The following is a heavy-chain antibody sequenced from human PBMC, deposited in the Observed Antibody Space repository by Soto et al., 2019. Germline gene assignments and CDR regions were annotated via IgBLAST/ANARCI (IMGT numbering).Heavy chain of an antibody. V-gene: IGHV5-51*01. CDR1: GFTFTSYW. Sequence: PGESLKISCTGSGFTFTSYWIAWVRQMPVKGLEWMGIIYPGDSDSSYSPSFQGQVTISADKSINTAYLHWSSLKASDTAIYYCAKHEGYCSTTTCSNFDYWGQGTLGTV. D-gene: IGHD2-2*01. CDR2: IYPGDSDS. J-gene: IGHJ4*02. CDR3: AKHEGYCSTTTCSNFDY.